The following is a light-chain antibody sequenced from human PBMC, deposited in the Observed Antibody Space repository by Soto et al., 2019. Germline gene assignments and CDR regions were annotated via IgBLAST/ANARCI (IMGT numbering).Light chain of an antibody. J-gene: IGKJ2*01. Sequence: AIQMTQSPSSLSASVGDRVTITCRASQDIRNHLAWYQQKPGTAPKVLISAASSLQTGVPSRFSGSGSGTDFTLTISSLQPEDFATYYCVQDFNFPFTFGQGTKLEVK. CDR1: QDIRNH. V-gene: IGKV1-6*01. CDR2: AAS. CDR3: VQDFNFPFT.